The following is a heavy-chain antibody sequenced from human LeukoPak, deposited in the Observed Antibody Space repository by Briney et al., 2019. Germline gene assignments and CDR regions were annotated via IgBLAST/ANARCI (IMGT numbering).Heavy chain of an antibody. CDR3: ARGPQWLRSYYFDY. CDR1: GDSNSSHY. Sequence: PSETLSLTCTVWGDSNSSHYWSWLRQPPGRGREWLGYIYYSGSTNYNPSLKSRVTISVDTSKNQFSLKLSSVTAADTAVYYCARGPQWLRSYYFDYWGQGTLVTVSS. D-gene: IGHD5-12*01. V-gene: IGHV4-59*11. CDR2: IYYSGST. J-gene: IGHJ4*02.